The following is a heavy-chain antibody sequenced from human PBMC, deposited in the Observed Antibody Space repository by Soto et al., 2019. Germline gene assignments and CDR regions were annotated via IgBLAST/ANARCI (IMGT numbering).Heavy chain of an antibody. Sequence: ASVKVSCKASGGTFSSYAISWVRQAPGQGLEWMGGIIPIFGTANYAQKFQGRVTITADESTSTAYMELSSLRSEDTAVYYCARVELDYHAVYGMDVWGQGTTVTVSS. D-gene: IGHD4-17*01. CDR1: GGTFSSYA. J-gene: IGHJ6*02. CDR2: IIPIFGTA. CDR3: ARVELDYHAVYGMDV. V-gene: IGHV1-69*13.